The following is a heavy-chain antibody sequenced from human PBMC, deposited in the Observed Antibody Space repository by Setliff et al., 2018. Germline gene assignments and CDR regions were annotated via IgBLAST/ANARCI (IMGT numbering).Heavy chain of an antibody. V-gene: IGHV1-69*05. D-gene: IGHD2-15*01. CDR1: GGTFSNYA. Sequence: SVKVSCKASGGTFSNYAISWVRQAPGQGLEWMGGIIPIFGTANYAQKFQDRVTITTDESSSTAYMELNSLTSEDTAVYYCARSPAVLGIVYLDPWGQGTLVTVSS. J-gene: IGHJ5*02. CDR2: IIPIFGTA. CDR3: ARSPAVLGIVYLDP.